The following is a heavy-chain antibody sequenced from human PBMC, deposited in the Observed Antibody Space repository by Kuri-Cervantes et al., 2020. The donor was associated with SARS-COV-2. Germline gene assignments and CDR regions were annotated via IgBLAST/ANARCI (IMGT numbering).Heavy chain of an antibody. CDR1: GFTFSSYA. CDR3: ARCVATIRGWFDP. J-gene: IGHJ5*02. V-gene: IGHV3-30-3*01. Sequence: LSLTCAVSGFTFSSYAMHWVRQAPGKGLEWVAVISYDGSNKYYADSVKGRFTISRDNSKNTLYLQMNSLRAEDTAVYYCARCVATIRGWFDPWGQGTLVTVSS. D-gene: IGHD5-12*01. CDR2: ISYDGSNK.